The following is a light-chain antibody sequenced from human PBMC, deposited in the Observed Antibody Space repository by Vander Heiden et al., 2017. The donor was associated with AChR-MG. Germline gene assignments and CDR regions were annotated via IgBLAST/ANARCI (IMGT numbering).Light chain of an antibody. J-gene: IGKJ3*01. CDR2: GVS. V-gene: IGKV3-20*01. CDR1: LNIRITY. CDR3: QQYGGSPFT. Sequence: EGVLTQSPGSLSLSPGERATLSCRASLNIRITYLAWYQQKPGQAPRLLIYGVSRRATGVPDRFSGSVSGTDFTLTISRLEPEDFAVYYCQQYGGSPFTFGPGTKVDIK.